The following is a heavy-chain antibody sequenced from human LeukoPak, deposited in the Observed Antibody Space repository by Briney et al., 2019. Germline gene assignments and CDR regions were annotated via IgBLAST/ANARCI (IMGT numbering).Heavy chain of an antibody. CDR2: ISAYNGNT. D-gene: IGHD2-15*01. CDR3: ARDPGYCSGGSCYSGSDY. J-gene: IGHJ4*02. Sequence: ASVKVSCKASGYTFTSYGISWVRQAPGQGLEWMGWISAYNGNTNYAQKLQGRVTMTTDTSTSTAYMELSRLRSDDTAVYYCARDPGYCSGGSCYSGSDYWGQGTLVTVSS. CDR1: GYTFTSYG. V-gene: IGHV1-18*01.